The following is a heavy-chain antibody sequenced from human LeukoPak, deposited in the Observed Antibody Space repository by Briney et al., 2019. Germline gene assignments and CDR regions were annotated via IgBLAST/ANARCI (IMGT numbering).Heavy chain of an antibody. V-gene: IGHV3-23*01. CDR2: ISADSAAT. D-gene: IGHD3-10*01. CDR1: GGSISSSN. J-gene: IGHJ4*02. CDR3: ARKSASGNYPLDY. Sequence: PSGTLSLTCAVSGGSISSSNWWSWVRQAPGKGLEWVSVISADSAATFYADSVKGRFTISRDNGRNTVFLQMSSLRAEDTALYYCARKSASGNYPLDYWGQGTLVTVSS.